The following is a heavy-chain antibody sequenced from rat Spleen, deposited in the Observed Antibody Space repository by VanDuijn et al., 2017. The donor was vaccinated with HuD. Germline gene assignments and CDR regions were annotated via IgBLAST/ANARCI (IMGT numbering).Heavy chain of an antibody. CDR3: TREGNSGYDY. D-gene: IGHD4-3*01. V-gene: IGHV5-19*01. Sequence: EVQLVESGGGLVQPGRSLKLSCAVSGFTFSNYGLHWIRQAPTKGLEWVASISNSGGSTYYPDSVKGRITISRDNAQNTLYLQMNSLRSEDTATYYCTREGNSGYDYWGQGVMVTVSS. CDR2: ISNSGGST. CDR1: GFTFSNYG. J-gene: IGHJ2*01.